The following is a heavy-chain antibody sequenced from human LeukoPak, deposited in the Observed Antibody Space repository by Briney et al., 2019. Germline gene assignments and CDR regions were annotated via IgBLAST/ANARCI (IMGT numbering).Heavy chain of an antibody. V-gene: IGHV3-74*01. CDR3: ATKQWLAPPPDS. CDR1: GFTFSKYW. D-gene: IGHD6-19*01. CDR2: INTDGTVT. J-gene: IGHJ4*02. Sequence: GGSLRLSCAASGFTFSKYWMLWVRQAPGKGLESVSRINTDGTVTTYADSVKGRFTVSRDNADNTMFLQMNSVREEEPAVYYCATKQWLAPPPDSWGQGTPVTVSS.